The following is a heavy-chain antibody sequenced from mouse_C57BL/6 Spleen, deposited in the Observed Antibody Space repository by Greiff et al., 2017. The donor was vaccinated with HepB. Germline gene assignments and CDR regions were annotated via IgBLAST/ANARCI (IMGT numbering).Heavy chain of an antibody. V-gene: IGHV1-82*01. CDR3: ASGGSSGPWFAY. CDR2: IYPGDGDT. CDR1: GYAFSSSW. J-gene: IGHJ3*01. D-gene: IGHD3-2*02. Sequence: QVQLQQSGPELVKPGASVKISCKASGYAFSSSWMNWVKQRPGKGLEWIGRIYPGDGDTNYNGKFKGKATLTADKSSSTAYMQLSSLTSEDSAVYFCASGGSSGPWFAYWGQGTLVTVSA.